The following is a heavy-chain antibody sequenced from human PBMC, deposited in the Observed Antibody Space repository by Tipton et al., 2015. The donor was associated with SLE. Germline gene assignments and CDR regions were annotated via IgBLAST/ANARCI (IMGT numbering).Heavy chain of an antibody. Sequence: TLSLTCAVYGGSFSGYYWSWIRQAPGKGLEWIGYIYDSENTNYNPSLKSRVTISLDTSRKQFSLSLNSVTAADTAVYFCARDDPDGDGGGIPGDYWGQGTLVTVSS. CDR3: ARDDPDGDGGGIPGDY. CDR1: GGSFSGYY. J-gene: IGHJ4*02. D-gene: IGHD4-17*01. V-gene: IGHV4-34*11. CDR2: IYDSENT.